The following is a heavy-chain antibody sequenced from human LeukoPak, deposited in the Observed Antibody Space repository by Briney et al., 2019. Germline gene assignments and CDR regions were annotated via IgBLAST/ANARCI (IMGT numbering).Heavy chain of an antibody. Sequence: PSQTLSLTCTVSGGSISSGSYYWSWIRQPAGKGLEWIGRIYTSGSTNYNPSLKSRVTISVDTSKNQFSLKPSSVTAADTAVYYCARVIAAAGTEWFDPWGQGTLVTVSS. D-gene: IGHD6-13*01. CDR1: GGSISSGSYY. J-gene: IGHJ5*02. V-gene: IGHV4-61*02. CDR2: IYTSGST. CDR3: ARVIAAAGTEWFDP.